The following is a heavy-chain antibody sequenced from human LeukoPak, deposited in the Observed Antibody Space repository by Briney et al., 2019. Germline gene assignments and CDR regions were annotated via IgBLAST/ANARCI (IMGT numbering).Heavy chain of an antibody. D-gene: IGHD6-19*01. Sequence: GESLKVSCKGSEYSFTNYWIGWVRQMPGQGLEWMGIIYPGDSDTRYTRYSPSFQGQVTISADKSISTAYLQWSSLKASDTAMYYCARSWVAGYGTVLDYSGQGTLVTVSS. J-gene: IGHJ4*02. CDR1: EYSFTNYW. CDR2: IYPGDSDTRYT. V-gene: IGHV5-51*01. CDR3: ARSWVAGYGTVLDY.